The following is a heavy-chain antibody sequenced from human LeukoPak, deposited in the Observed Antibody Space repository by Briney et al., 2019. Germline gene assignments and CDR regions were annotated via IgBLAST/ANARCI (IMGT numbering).Heavy chain of an antibody. J-gene: IGHJ4*02. CDR3: ARERGIAVAGTDY. CDR2: ISSSSSYI. D-gene: IGHD6-19*01. V-gene: IGHV3-21*01. Sequence: PGGSLRLSCAASGFTFSSYSMNWVRQAPGKGLEWVSSISSSSSYIYYADSVKGRFTISRDNAKNSLYLQMNSLRAEATAVYYCARERGIAVAGTDYWGQGTLVTVSS. CDR1: GFTFSSYS.